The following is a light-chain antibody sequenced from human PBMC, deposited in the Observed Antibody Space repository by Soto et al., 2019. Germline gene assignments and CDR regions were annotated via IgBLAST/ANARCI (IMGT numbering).Light chain of an antibody. CDR2: AAS. V-gene: IGKV1-9*01. CDR3: QQLNSYPRS. Sequence: DIQLTQSPSFLSASVGARVTITCRASQAISTYLAWYQQKPGKAPKLLIYAASTLQSGVPSRFSGSGSGTEFTLTISSLQPEDFAIYYCQQLNSYPRSFGPGTKVDIK. J-gene: IGKJ3*01. CDR1: QAISTY.